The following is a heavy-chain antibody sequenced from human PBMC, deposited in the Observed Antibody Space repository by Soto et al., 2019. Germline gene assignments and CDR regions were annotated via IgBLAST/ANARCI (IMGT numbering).Heavy chain of an antibody. J-gene: IGHJ6*02. D-gene: IGHD2-2*01. CDR1: GFSFSSYA. V-gene: IGHV3-23*01. CDR3: AKGLGYCSDTRCPPRYV. CDR2: ISDSGGST. Sequence: GGSLRLSCAASGFSFSSYAMSWVRQAPGKGLEWVSAISDSGGSTYYADSVKGRFTISRDNSMNTLYLQMNSLTAEDTAVYSCAKGLGYCSDTRCPPRYVWGQGTTVTVSS.